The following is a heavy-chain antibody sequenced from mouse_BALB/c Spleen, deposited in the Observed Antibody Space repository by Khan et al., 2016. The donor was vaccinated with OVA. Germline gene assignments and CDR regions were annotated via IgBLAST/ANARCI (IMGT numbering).Heavy chain of an antibody. CDR1: GYSITSGYG. Sequence: VQLKQSGPGLVKPSQSLSLTCTVTGYSITSGYGWNWIRQFPGNKLEWMGYISYSGSTTYNPSLKSRISITRDTSKNQFFLQLNSVTTEGTATYYCARAARIKYWGQGTTLTVSS. CDR2: ISYSGST. V-gene: IGHV3-2*02. CDR3: ARAARIKY. D-gene: IGHD1-2*01. J-gene: IGHJ2*01.